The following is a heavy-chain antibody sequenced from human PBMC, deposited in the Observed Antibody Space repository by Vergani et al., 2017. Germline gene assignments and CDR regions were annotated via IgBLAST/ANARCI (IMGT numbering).Heavy chain of an antibody. CDR1: GFTFSSYG. CDR3: AKDLMRVADYYYCGMDV. J-gene: IGHJ6*02. D-gene: IGHD3-9*01. Sequence: QVQLVESGGGVVQPGRSLRLSCAASGFTFSSYGMHWVRQAPGKGLEWVAVISYDGSNKYYADSVKGRFTISRDNSKNTLDLQMNSLRAEDTAVYYCAKDLMRVADYYYCGMDVWGQGTTVTVSS. V-gene: IGHV3-30*18. CDR2: ISYDGSNK.